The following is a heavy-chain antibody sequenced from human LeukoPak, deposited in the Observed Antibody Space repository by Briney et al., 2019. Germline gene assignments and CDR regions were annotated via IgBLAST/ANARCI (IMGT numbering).Heavy chain of an antibody. CDR3: ARAPNNYGKFDY. V-gene: IGHV4-61*01. CDR2: IYYSGST. J-gene: IGHJ4*02. D-gene: IGHD3-10*01. CDR1: GGSVSSGSYY. Sequence: SETLSLTCTVSGGSVSSGSYYWSWIRQPPGKGLEWIGYIYYSGSTYYNPSLKSRVTISVDTSKNQFSLKLSSVTAADTAVYYCARAPNNYGKFDYWGQGTLVTVSS.